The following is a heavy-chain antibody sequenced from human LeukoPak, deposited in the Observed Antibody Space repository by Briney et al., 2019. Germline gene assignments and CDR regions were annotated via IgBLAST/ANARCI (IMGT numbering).Heavy chain of an antibody. J-gene: IGHJ3*02. CDR2: IYSGGST. V-gene: IGHV3-53*01. CDR1: GFTVSSNY. Sequence: GGSLRLSCAASGFTVSSNYMSWVRQALGKGLEWVSVIYSGGSTYYADSVKGRFTISRDNSKNTLYLQMNSLRAEDTAVYYCARDSCSGGSCPDAFDIWGQGTMVTVSS. D-gene: IGHD2-15*01. CDR3: ARDSCSGGSCPDAFDI.